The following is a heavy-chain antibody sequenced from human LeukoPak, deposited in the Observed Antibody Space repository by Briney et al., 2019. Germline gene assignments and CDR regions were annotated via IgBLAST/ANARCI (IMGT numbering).Heavy chain of an antibody. V-gene: IGHV3-21*01. CDR2: ISSSSYI. CDR1: GFTFSSYS. Sequence: KLGGSLRLSCAASGFTFSSYSMNWVRQAPGKGLEWVSSISSSSYIYYADSVKGRFTISRDNAKNSLYLQMNSLRAEDTAVYYCASEGIVVVPARWGQGTLVTVSS. CDR3: ASEGIVVVPAR. D-gene: IGHD2-2*01. J-gene: IGHJ4*02.